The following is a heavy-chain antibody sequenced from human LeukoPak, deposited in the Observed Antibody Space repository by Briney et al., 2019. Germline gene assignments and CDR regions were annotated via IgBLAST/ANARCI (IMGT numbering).Heavy chain of an antibody. V-gene: IGHV2-5*02. CDR2: IYWDDDK. D-gene: IGHD4-11*01. CDR3: AHRRNYNWFDP. Sequence: SGPTLVNPTQTLTLTCTFSGFSLSTTGVGVGWIRQPPGKALEWLALIYWDDDKRYITSLKSRLTITKDTSKNQVVLTMTNMDPVDTATYYCAHRRNYNWFDPWGQGTLVTVSS. CDR1: GFSLSTTGVG. J-gene: IGHJ5*02.